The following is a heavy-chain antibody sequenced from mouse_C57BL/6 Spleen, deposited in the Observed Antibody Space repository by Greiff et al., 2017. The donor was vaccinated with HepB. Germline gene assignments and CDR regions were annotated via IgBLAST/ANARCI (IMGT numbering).Heavy chain of an antibody. CDR2: INYDGSST. CDR1: GFTFSDYY. J-gene: IGHJ1*03. D-gene: IGHD2-2*01. V-gene: IGHV5-16*01. CDR3: ARYGYDRYFDV. Sequence: EVKLMESEGGLVQPGSSMKLSCTASGFTFSDYYMAWVRQVPEKGLEWVANINYDGSSTYYLDSLKSRFIISRDNAKNILYLQMSSLKSEDTATYYCARYGYDRYFDVWGTGTTVTVSS.